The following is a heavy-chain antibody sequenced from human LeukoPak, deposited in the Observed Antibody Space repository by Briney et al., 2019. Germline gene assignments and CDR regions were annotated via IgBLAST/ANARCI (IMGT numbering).Heavy chain of an antibody. D-gene: IGHD6-13*01. V-gene: IGHV4-4*07. J-gene: IGHJ4*02. Sequence: SETLSLTCTVSGGSISSYYWSWIRQPAGKGLERIGHIFTSGSTNYNPSLKSRVTISVDKSKNQFSLKLISVTAADTAVYYCARFDSSSWSYYFDYWGQGTLVTVSS. CDR2: IFTSGST. CDR3: ARFDSSSWSYYFDY. CDR1: GGSISSYY.